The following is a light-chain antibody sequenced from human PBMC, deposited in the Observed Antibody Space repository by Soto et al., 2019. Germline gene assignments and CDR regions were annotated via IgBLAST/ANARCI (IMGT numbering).Light chain of an antibody. Sequence: QSVLTQPASVSGSPRQSITISCTGTSSDVGGNKYVSWYQQYPGKVPKLLINKVTNRPSGVSYRFSGSKSGNTASLTISALLAEDEADYFCASSTSDSLYVFGTGTKGTVL. V-gene: IGLV2-14*01. CDR1: SSDVGGNKY. CDR3: ASSTSDSLYV. CDR2: KVT. J-gene: IGLJ1*01.